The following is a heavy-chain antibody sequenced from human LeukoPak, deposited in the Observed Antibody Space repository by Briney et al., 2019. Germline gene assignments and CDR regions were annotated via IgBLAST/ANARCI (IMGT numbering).Heavy chain of an antibody. J-gene: IGHJ4*02. V-gene: IGHV1-2*02. Sequence: ASVKVSCKASGYTFTGYYMHWVRQAPGQGLEWMGWINPNSGGTNYAQKFQGRVTMTRDTSISTAYMELSRLRSDDTAVYYCARGVCSGGSCYHNDYWGQGTLVTVSS. CDR3: ARGVCSGGSCYHNDY. CDR2: INPNSGGT. CDR1: GYTFTGYY. D-gene: IGHD2-15*01.